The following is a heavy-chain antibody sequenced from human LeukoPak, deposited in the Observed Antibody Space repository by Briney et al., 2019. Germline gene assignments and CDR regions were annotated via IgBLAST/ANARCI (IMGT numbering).Heavy chain of an antibody. CDR2: IHSGGST. Sequence: HAGGSLRLSCAASGFTVSSNHMSWVRQAPGRGLEWVSVIHSGGSTYYADSVKGRFTISRDNSKNTLYLQMNSLRVEDTAVYYCARDLFGELSDYWGQGTLVTVSS. CDR3: ARDLFGELSDY. V-gene: IGHV3-66*01. J-gene: IGHJ4*02. CDR1: GFTVSSNH. D-gene: IGHD3-10*01.